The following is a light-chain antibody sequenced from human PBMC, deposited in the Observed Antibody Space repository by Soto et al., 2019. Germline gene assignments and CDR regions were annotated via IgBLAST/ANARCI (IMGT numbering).Light chain of an antibody. Sequence: EIVLTQSPATLSLSPGERATLSCRASQSVSSYLAWYQQKPGQAPRLLIYDASNRATGIPARFSGSGSGTDVTLTISSLEPEDFEVYYCQQRSNWPPGITFGPGTKVDIK. CDR1: QSVSSY. CDR3: QQRSNWPPGIT. V-gene: IGKV3-11*01. CDR2: DAS. J-gene: IGKJ3*01.